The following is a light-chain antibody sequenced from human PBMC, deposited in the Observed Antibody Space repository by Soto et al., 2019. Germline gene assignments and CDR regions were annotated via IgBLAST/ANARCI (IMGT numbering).Light chain of an antibody. V-gene: IGKV1-39*01. CDR2: TTS. CDR3: QQSYSSPHT. Sequence: DIQMTQSPSSLSASVGDRVTITCRASQSINKYINWYQQKPEKAPKLLIYTTSSLQSGVPSRFSGSGSGTDFTLTISSLQPEDFATYYCQQSYSSPHTFGQGTKLAIE. CDR1: QSINKY. J-gene: IGKJ2*01.